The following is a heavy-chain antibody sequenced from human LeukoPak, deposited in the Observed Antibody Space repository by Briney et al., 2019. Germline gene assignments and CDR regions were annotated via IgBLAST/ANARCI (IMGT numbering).Heavy chain of an antibody. J-gene: IGHJ4*02. Sequence: HPGGSLRLSCSASGFTFSSYAMRWVRQAPGKGLEDVSAISSNGGSTYYADSVKGRFTISRDNSKNTLYLQMSSLRAEDTAVYYCVKGSLAAAGAFDYWGQGTLVTVSS. D-gene: IGHD6-13*01. CDR1: GFTFSSYA. V-gene: IGHV3-64D*06. CDR3: VKGSLAAAGAFDY. CDR2: ISSNGGST.